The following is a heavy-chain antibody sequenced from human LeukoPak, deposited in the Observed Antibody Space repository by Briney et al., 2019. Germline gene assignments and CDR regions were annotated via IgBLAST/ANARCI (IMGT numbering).Heavy chain of an antibody. D-gene: IGHD5-24*01. CDR1: GFTFSSYG. CDR2: ISYDGSNK. V-gene: IGHV3-30*18. J-gene: IGHJ4*02. Sequence: PGRSLRLSCAASGFTFSSYGMHWVRQAPGKGLEWVAVISYDGSNKYRADSVKGRFTISRDNSKNTLYLQMNSLRAEDTAVYYCAKDGGQWLLDYWGQGTLVTVSS. CDR3: AKDGGQWLLDY.